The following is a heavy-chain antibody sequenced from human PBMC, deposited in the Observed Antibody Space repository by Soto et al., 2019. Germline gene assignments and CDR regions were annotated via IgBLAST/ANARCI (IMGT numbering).Heavy chain of an antibody. CDR1: GFTFSSYA. CDR3: AKDPLDPPDCGDPGSFDL. D-gene: IGHD4-17*01. Sequence: EVQLLESGGGLVQPGGSLRLSCAASGFTFSSYAMSWVRQAPGKGLEWVSAISGSGGSTYYADSVKGRFTISRDNSENTLYLQMNSLRAEDTAVYYCAKDPLDPPDCGDPGSFDLWGQGRMVTVSS. V-gene: IGHV3-23*01. CDR2: ISGSGGST. J-gene: IGHJ3*01.